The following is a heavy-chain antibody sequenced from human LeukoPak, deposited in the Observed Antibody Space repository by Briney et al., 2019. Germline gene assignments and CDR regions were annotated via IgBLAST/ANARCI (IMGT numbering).Heavy chain of an antibody. J-gene: IGHJ4*02. D-gene: IGHD3-22*01. Sequence: PGGSLRLSCAASGFAVSSNYMSWVRQAPGKGLEWVSVIYSGGSTYYADSVKGRFTISRDNSKNTLYLQMNSPRAEDTAAYYCARDPSHDSSGCSDYWSQRTPVTVSS. CDR3: ARDPSHDSSGCSDY. V-gene: IGHV3-53*01. CDR2: IYSGGST. CDR1: GFAVSSNY.